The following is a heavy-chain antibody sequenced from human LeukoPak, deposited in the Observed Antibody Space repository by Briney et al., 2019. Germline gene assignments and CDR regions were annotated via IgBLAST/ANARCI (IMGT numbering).Heavy chain of an antibody. Sequence: GGSLRLSCAASGFTFSSYAMHWVRQAPGKGLEWVAVISYDGSNKYYADSVKGRFTISRDNSKNTLYLQMNSLRAEDTAVYYCAKDELGYCSSTSCYLDYWGQGTLVTVSS. CDR3: AKDELGYCSSTSCYLDY. CDR1: GFTFSSYA. J-gene: IGHJ4*02. CDR2: ISYDGSNK. V-gene: IGHV3-30-3*01. D-gene: IGHD2-2*01.